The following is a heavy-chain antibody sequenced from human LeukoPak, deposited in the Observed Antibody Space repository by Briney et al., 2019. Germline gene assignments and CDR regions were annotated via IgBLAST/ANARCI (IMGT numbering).Heavy chain of an antibody. CDR2: ISSSSSYI. Sequence: GGSLRLSCAASGFTFSSYSMNWVRQAPGKGLEWVSSISSSSSYIYYADSVKGRFTISRDNAKDSLYLQMNSLRAEDTAVYYCARGSGGIPSYLQHWGQGTLVTVSS. CDR3: ARGSGGIPSYLQH. J-gene: IGHJ1*01. V-gene: IGHV3-21*01. CDR1: GFTFSSYS. D-gene: IGHD2-15*01.